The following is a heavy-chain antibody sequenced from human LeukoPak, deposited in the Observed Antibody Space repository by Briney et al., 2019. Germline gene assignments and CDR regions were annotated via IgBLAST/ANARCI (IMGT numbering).Heavy chain of an antibody. Sequence: GGSLRLSCAASGFTFSSYAMSWVRQAPGEGLEWVSAISGSGGSTYYTDSVKGRFTISRDNSKNTLYLQMNSLRAEDTAVYYCAKESYDYVWGSYHHWGQGTLVTVSS. CDR3: AKESYDYVWGSYHH. J-gene: IGHJ5*02. CDR2: ISGSGGST. CDR1: GFTFSSYA. D-gene: IGHD3-16*02. V-gene: IGHV3-23*01.